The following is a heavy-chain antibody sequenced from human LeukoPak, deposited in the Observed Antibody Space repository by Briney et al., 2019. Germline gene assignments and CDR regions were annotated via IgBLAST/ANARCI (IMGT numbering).Heavy chain of an antibody. V-gene: IGHV3-48*01. Sequence: SGGSLRLSCAASGFTFTTYTMNWVRQTPGKGLEWVSFISSSSGAIYYADSVKGRFTISRDNSKNTLYLQMNSLRAEDTAVYYCAREHDYALDYWGQGTLVTVSS. CDR2: ISSSSGAI. CDR1: GFTFTTYT. D-gene: IGHD4-17*01. CDR3: AREHDYALDY. J-gene: IGHJ4*02.